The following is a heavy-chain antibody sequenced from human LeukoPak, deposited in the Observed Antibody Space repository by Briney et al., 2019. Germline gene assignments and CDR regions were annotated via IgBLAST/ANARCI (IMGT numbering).Heavy chain of an antibody. CDR3: ARGVVAAPQTLDY. J-gene: IGHJ4*02. Sequence: SETLSLTCTVSGGSISSYYWSWIRQPAGKGLEWIGCIFPSGSTNYNSSLKSRVTISVDTSKNQFSLKLSSVTAADTAVYYCARGVVAAPQTLDYWGQGTLVTVSS. CDR1: GGSISSYY. V-gene: IGHV4-4*07. CDR2: IFPSGST. D-gene: IGHD2-15*01.